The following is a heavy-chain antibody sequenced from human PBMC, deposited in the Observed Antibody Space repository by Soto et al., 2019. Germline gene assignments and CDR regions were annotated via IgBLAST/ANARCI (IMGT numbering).Heavy chain of an antibody. CDR2: ISGSGGST. V-gene: IGHV3-23*01. J-gene: IGHJ5*02. CDR3: AKDLSGGDCP. CDR1: GFTFSTYT. D-gene: IGHD2-21*02. Sequence: PGGSLRLSCAASGFTFSTYTMNWVRQAPGKGLEWVSSISGSGGSTYYADSVKGRFTISRDNPENTLYLQMNSLRVEDTAVYYCAKDLSGGDCPWGQGTLVTV.